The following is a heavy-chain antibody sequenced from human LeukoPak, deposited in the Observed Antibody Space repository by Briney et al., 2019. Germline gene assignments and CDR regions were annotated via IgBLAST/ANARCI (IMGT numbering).Heavy chain of an antibody. Sequence: ASVKVSFKASGYTFTSYGISWLRQAPGQGLEWMGWSNMNSGDRKSAQKFQGRVTMTRDPSISTAYMELSRLRSDDTAVYYCARAGLRLGELSLPHAFDIWGQGTMVTVSS. J-gene: IGHJ3*02. CDR3: ARAGLRLGELSLPHAFDI. CDR1: GYTFTSYG. D-gene: IGHD3-16*02. V-gene: IGHV1-2*02. CDR2: SNMNSGDR.